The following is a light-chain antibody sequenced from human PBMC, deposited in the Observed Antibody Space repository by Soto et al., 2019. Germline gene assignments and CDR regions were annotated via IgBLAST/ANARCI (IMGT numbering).Light chain of an antibody. CDR3: QQYNNWPPT. V-gene: IGKV3-15*01. CDR1: QTVTSN. CDR2: GAS. Sequence: EIVMTQSPVTLSVSPGERATLSCRASQTVTSNLAWYQQKPGQPPRLLIYGASTRATGLPARFSGSGSGTEFTLTISSLQSEDVAVYYCQQYNNWPPTFGQGTKVDIK. J-gene: IGKJ1*01.